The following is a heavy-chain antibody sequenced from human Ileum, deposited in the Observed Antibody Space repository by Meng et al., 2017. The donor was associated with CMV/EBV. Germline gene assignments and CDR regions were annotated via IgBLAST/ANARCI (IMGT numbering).Heavy chain of an antibody. CDR3: TTDLSYFTVVPADPGGFHYYYYGVDV. J-gene: IGHJ6*02. Sequence: RQAPGNGLGWVGRIKSKTDGGTTDYAAPVKGRFTISRDDSKNTLYLQINSLKTEDTAVYYCTTDLSYFTVVPADPGGFHYYYYGVDVWGQGTTVTVSS. CDR2: IKSKTDGGTT. D-gene: IGHD2-2*01. V-gene: IGHV3-15*01.